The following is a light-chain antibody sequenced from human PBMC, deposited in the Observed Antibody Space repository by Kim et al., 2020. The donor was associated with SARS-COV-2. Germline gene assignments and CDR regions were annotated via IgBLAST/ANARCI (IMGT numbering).Light chain of an antibody. Sequence: SSELTQDPAVSVALGQTVRITCQGDSLRSYYATWYQQRPGQAPMLVIYGKNNRPSEIPDRFSGSSSGSTASLTITGAQAEDEADYYCGSRDTNHNVIFGGGTQLTVL. J-gene: IGLJ2*01. V-gene: IGLV3-19*01. CDR1: SLRSYY. CDR2: GKN. CDR3: GSRDTNHNVI.